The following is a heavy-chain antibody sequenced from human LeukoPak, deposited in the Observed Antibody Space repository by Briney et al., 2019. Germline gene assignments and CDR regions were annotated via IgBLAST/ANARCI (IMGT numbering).Heavy chain of an antibody. J-gene: IGHJ4*02. CDR3: ARSWIQLWLLLDY. Sequence: SVKVSCKASGGTFSSYAISWVRQAPGQGLEWMGGIIPIFGTANYAQKFQGRVTITADESTSTAYMELSSLRSEDTTVYYCARSWIQLWLLLDYWGQGTLATVSS. CDR1: GGTFSSYA. D-gene: IGHD5-18*01. CDR2: IIPIFGTA. V-gene: IGHV1-69*13.